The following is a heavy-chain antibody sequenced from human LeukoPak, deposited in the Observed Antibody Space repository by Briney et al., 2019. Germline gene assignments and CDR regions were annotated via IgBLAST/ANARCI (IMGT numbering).Heavy chain of an antibody. V-gene: IGHV4-39*01. CDR2: IHYSGST. Sequence: PSETLSLTCTVSGGSISSSIYYWGWIRQPPGKGLEWIGTIHYSGSTYYNPSLKSRVTISVDTSKNQFSLKLSSVTAADTAVYYCARSLKSSAPTKLGKYYFGYWGQGTLVTVSS. CDR3: ARSLKSSAPTKLGKYYFGY. CDR1: GGSISSSIYY. J-gene: IGHJ4*02. D-gene: IGHD7-27*01.